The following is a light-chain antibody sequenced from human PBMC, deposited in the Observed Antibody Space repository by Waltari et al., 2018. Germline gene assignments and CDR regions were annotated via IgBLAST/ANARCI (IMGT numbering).Light chain of an antibody. CDR2: DVS. Sequence: QSALTQPASVSGSPGQSITISCTGTSSDVGAYNYVSWYQQHPGKAPKLMIYDVSNRPSGVSNRFAGSKSGNTASLTSSGRQAEDEADYYCSSSTSSNTLAFGGGTKLTVL. J-gene: IGLJ2*01. V-gene: IGLV2-14*03. CDR3: SSSTSSNTLA. CDR1: SSDVGAYNY.